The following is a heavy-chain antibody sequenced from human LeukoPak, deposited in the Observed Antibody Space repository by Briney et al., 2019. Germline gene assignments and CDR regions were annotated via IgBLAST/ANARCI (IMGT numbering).Heavy chain of an antibody. Sequence: ASVKVSCKASGYTFTRHYMHWVRQAPGQGLEWMAIINPSGGSTGYAQKFRDRLTVTRDTSTSTVYMELSSLMSEDTAVYYCGREGITGTTGDYWGRGTLVTVSS. J-gene: IGHJ4*02. CDR2: INPSGGST. CDR3: GREGITGTTGDY. D-gene: IGHD1-7*01. CDR1: GYTFTRHY. V-gene: IGHV1-46*01.